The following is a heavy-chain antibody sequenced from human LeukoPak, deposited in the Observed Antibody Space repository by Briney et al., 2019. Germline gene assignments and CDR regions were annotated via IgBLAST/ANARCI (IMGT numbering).Heavy chain of an antibody. CDR2: IYHSGST. CDR1: GGSISSGGYY. CDR3: ARGLIAAAGPTFDY. J-gene: IGHJ4*02. D-gene: IGHD6-13*01. V-gene: IGHV4-30-2*01. Sequence: SQTLFLTCTASGGSISSGGYYWSWIRQPPGKGLEWIGYIYHSGSTYYNPSLKSRVTISVDRSKNQFSLKLNSVTAADTAVYYCARGLIAAAGPTFDYWGQGTLVTVSS.